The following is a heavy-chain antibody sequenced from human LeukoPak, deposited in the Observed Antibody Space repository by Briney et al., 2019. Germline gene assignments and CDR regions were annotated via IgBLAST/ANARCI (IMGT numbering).Heavy chain of an antibody. Sequence: ASVKVSCKASGYTFTGYYMHWVRQAPGQGLEWMGWINPSSGGTNYAQKFQGRVTMTRDTSISTAYMELSRLRSDDTAVYYCARDRGEVPAAIWFEPWGQGTLVTVSS. D-gene: IGHD2-2*01. CDR3: ARDRGEVPAAIWFEP. V-gene: IGHV1-2*02. CDR2: INPSSGGT. CDR1: GYTFTGYY. J-gene: IGHJ5*02.